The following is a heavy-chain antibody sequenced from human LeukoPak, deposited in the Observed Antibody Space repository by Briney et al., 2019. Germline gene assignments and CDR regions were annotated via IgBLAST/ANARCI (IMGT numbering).Heavy chain of an antibody. CDR1: GFTFSSYA. CDR3: AREGITMVRGVTRPFVFDY. D-gene: IGHD3-10*01. Sequence: GGSLRLSCAASGFTFSSYAMHWVRQAPGKGLEWVAVISYDGSNKYYADSVKGRFTISRDNSKNTLYLQMNSLRAEDTAVYYCAREGITMVRGVTRPFVFDYWGQGTLVTVSS. CDR2: ISYDGSNK. J-gene: IGHJ4*02. V-gene: IGHV3-30-3*01.